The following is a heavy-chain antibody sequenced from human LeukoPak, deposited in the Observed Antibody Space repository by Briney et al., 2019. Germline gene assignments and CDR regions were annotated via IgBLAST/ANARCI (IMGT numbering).Heavy chain of an antibody. J-gene: IGHJ4*02. Sequence: GGSLRLSCVASGFTFSYHTFNWLRQAPGKGLEWVSAISGSGGSTYYADSVKGRFTISRDNAKNSLYLQMNSLRAEDTAVYYCARVGVTKSFDYWGQGTLVTVSS. D-gene: IGHD3-10*01. CDR1: GFTFSYHT. CDR2: ISGSGGST. V-gene: IGHV3-23*01. CDR3: ARVGVTKSFDY.